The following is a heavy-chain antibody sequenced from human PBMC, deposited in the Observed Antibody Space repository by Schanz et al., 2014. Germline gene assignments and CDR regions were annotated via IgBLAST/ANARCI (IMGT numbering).Heavy chain of an antibody. V-gene: IGHV1-69*02. CDR1: GGTFSSDT. D-gene: IGHD5-18*01. CDR2: IIPVLAIA. CDR3: ARGPSQGYSYGHNIGAYYYGMDV. Sequence: QVHLVQSGAEVKKPGSSVKVSCKASGGTFSSDTFSWVRQAPGQGLEWMGRIIPVLAIADYAQKFQGRVTITADKSPSTASKELSSLRSEDTAVYYCARGPSQGYSYGHNIGAYYYGMDVWGQGTTVTVSS. J-gene: IGHJ6*02.